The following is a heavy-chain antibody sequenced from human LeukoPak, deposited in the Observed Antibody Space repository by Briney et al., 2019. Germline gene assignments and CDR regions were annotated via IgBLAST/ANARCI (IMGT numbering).Heavy chain of an antibody. D-gene: IGHD4-23*01. CDR2: INHSGST. CDR3: ARPYGGNRGVDY. CDR1: GGSFSGYY. V-gene: IGHV4-34*01. J-gene: IGHJ4*02. Sequence: KTSETLSLTCAVYGGSFSGYYWSWIRQPPGKGLEWIGEINHSGSTNYNPSLKSRVTISVDTSKNQFSLKLSSVTAADAAVYYCARPYGGNRGVDYWGQGTLVTVSS.